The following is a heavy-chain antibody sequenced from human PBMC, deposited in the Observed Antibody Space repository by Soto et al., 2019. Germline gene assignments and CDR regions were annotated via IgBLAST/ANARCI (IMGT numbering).Heavy chain of an antibody. J-gene: IGHJ6*02. D-gene: IGHD2-2*03. CDR3: ARDGYCVSTTCYFLPDV. CDR2: IGLAGDK. Sequence: PGGSLRLSCAASGFTFRTYEIHRFRHAPGKGLEWVSVIGLAGDKYYPGSLMGRFTISRDNVENSLYLDMNSLRAGDTAVYYCARDGYCVSTTCYFLPDVWGPGT. V-gene: IGHV3-13*04. CDR1: GFTFRTYE.